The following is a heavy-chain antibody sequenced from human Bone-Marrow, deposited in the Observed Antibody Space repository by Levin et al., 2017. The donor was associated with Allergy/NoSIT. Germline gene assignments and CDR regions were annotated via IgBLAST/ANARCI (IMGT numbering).Heavy chain of an antibody. D-gene: IGHD4-23*01. CDR2: IISIFGVV. V-gene: IGHV1-69*13. CDR3: GKTETVATPFDY. CDR1: GGTLNSYA. Sequence: SVKVSCQASGGTLNSYAFHWVRQAPGQGLEWMGGIISIFGVVNYAHRFQGRVTFTADGSTSTVYMDLSGLRLEDTAVYFCGKTETVATPFDYWGQGTLVTVSS. J-gene: IGHJ4*02.